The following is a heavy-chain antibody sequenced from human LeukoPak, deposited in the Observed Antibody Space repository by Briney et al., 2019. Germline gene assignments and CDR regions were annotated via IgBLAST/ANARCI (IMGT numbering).Heavy chain of an antibody. Sequence: GGSLRLSCAASRFTFSSYSMNWVRQAPGKGLEWVSNIKQDWSEIFYVVSEKGRFTISRDNAKNSLYLKMNSLRAEDTAVYYCARAAIRVYYYYYMDVWGKGTTVTVSS. CDR1: RFTFSSYS. D-gene: IGHD5-12*01. CDR3: ARAAIRVYYYYYMDV. CDR2: IKQDWSEI. J-gene: IGHJ6*03. V-gene: IGHV3-7*01.